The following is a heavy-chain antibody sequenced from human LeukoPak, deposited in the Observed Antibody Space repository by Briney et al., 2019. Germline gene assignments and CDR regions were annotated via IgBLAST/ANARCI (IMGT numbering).Heavy chain of an antibody. D-gene: IGHD3-16*01. CDR2: TSFDGTNK. V-gene: IGHV3-30-3*01. CDR1: GFTFRSYA. J-gene: IGHJ4*02. Sequence: GKSLRLSCAATGFTFRSYAMNWVRQAPSKGLEWVAGTSFDGTNKYYADSVKGRFTISRDRSKNTLYLQMDSLRPDDTAFYFCVREDRGIDSWGQGTLVTVSS. CDR3: VREDRGIDS.